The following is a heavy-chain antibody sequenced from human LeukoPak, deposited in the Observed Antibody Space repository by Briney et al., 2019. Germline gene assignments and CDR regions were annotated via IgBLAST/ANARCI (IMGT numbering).Heavy chain of an antibody. CDR2: ISQSGST. CDR3: ARATDDEFYLYYGMDV. D-gene: IGHD3-16*01. Sequence: SETLSLTCAVYGGSFSGYYWSWIRQPPGRGLEWIGEISQSGSTNYNPSLKSRITMSVDTSKNQFSLQLRSMTAADTAVYFCARATDDEFYLYYGMDVWGQGTTVTVSS. J-gene: IGHJ6*02. V-gene: IGHV4-34*01. CDR1: GGSFSGYY.